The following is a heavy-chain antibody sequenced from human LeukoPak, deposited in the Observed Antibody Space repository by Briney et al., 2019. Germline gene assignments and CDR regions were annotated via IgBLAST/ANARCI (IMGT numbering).Heavy chain of an antibody. CDR1: GYSFTSYW. CDR2: IYPGDSDT. CDR3: ARHGQRGYYYDSSGYWGWFDP. J-gene: IGHJ5*02. D-gene: IGHD3-22*01. Sequence: GESLKISCKGSGYSFTSYWIGWVRQMPGKGLEWMGIIYPGDSDTRYSPSFQGQVTISADKSIRTAYLQWSSLKASDTAMYYCARHGQRGYYYDSSGYWGWFDPWGQGTLVTVSS. V-gene: IGHV5-51*01.